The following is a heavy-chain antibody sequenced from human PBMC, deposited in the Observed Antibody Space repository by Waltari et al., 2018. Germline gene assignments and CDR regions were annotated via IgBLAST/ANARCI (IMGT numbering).Heavy chain of an antibody. D-gene: IGHD3-3*01. CDR1: GYTFNGYY. CDR3: ARGPQNYDFWSGYYALHWFDP. Sequence: QVQLVQSGAEVKKPGASVKVSCKASGYTFNGYYMHWVRQAPGQGLEWMGWINPNSGGTNYAQKFQGWVTMTRDTSISTAYMELSRLRSDDTAVYYCARGPQNYDFWSGYYALHWFDPWGQGTLVTVSS. V-gene: IGHV1-2*04. CDR2: INPNSGGT. J-gene: IGHJ5*02.